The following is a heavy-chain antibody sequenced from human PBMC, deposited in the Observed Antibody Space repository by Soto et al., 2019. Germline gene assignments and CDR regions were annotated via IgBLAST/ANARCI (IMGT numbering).Heavy chain of an antibody. D-gene: IGHD4-17*01. CDR3: ARDFPDYGGNLGDY. Sequence: GGSLRLSCAASGFTFSSFWMSWVRQAPGKGLEWVANIKRDGSEKYYVGSVKGRFTISRDNAKNSLYLQMNSLRAEDTAVYYCARDFPDYGGNLGDYWAQGTLVTVSS. CDR1: GFTFSSFW. CDR2: IKRDGSEK. V-gene: IGHV3-7*05. J-gene: IGHJ4*02.